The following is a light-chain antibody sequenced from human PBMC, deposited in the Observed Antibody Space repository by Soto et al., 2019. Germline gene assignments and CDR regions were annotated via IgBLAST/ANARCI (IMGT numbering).Light chain of an antibody. CDR2: EVT. J-gene: IGLJ1*01. Sequence: QSALTQPASVSGSPGQSVSISCTGTRSDVGANNYVSWYQQHPGTAPKLMISEVTNRPSGVSDRFSGSKSGNTASLTISGLQDEDEADYYCSSFTSRFTFVFGTGTKVTVL. CDR3: SSFTSRFTFV. CDR1: RSDVGANNY. V-gene: IGLV2-14*01.